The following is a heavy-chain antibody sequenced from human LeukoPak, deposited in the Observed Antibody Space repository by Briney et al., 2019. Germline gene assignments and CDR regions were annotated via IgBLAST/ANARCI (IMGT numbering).Heavy chain of an antibody. CDR2: INHSGST. V-gene: IGHV4-34*01. CDR1: GGSFSGYY. D-gene: IGHD2-15*01. CDR3: ASLALTTHCSGGSCYSYHYYYYMDV. J-gene: IGHJ6*03. Sequence: SETLSLTCAVYGGSFSGYYWSWIRQPPGKGLEWIGEINHSGSTNYNPSLKSRVTISVDTSKNQFSLKLSSVTAADTAVYYCASLALTTHCSGGSCYSYHYYYYMDVWGKGTTVTISS.